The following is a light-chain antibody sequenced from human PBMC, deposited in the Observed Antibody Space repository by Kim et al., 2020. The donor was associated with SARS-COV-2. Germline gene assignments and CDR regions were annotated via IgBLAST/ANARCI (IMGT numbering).Light chain of an antibody. CDR1: QSVSSY. J-gene: IGKJ4*01. V-gene: IGKV3-11*01. CDR3: QQRSNWPLT. Sequence: LSPGESITRSCRASQSVSSYLAWYQQKPGQAPRLLIYDASSRATGIPARFSGSGSGTDFTLTISSLEPEDFAVYYCQQRSNWPLTFGGGTKVDIK. CDR2: DAS.